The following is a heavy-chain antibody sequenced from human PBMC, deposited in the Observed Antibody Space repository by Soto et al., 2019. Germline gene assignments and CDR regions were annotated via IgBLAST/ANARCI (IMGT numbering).Heavy chain of an antibody. CDR1: GFTFSSYA. CDR3: VKVIRAAAVFGHGMDV. V-gene: IGHV3-64D*08. D-gene: IGHD6-13*01. CDR2: ISSNGGST. J-gene: IGHJ6*02. Sequence: GGSLRLSCSASGFTFSSYAMHWVRQAPGKGLEYVSAISSNGGSTYYADSVKGRFTISRDNSKNTLYLQMSSLRAEDTAVYYCVKVIRAAAVFGHGMDVWGQGTTVTVSS.